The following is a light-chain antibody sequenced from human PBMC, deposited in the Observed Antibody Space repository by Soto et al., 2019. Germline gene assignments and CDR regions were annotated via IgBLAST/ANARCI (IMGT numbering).Light chain of an antibody. CDR2: EVS. J-gene: IGLJ1*01. V-gene: IGLV2-14*01. CDR1: SSDVGNYNY. Sequence: QSALTQPASVSGSPGQSITISCTGTSSDVGNYNYVSWYQQHPGKAPKLMIYEVSYRPSGVSNRFSGSKSDNTASLTISGLQAEDEADYYCKSYTTSGTYVFGTGTKVTVL. CDR3: KSYTTSGTYV.